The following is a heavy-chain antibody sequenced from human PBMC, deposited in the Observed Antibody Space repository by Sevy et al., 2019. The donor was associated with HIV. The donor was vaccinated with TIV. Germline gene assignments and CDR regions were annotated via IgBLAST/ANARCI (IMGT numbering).Heavy chain of an antibody. CDR2: ISSSSKYI. J-gene: IGHJ4*02. CDR3: ARDPAIAAAVTFDN. CDR1: GFIFSSYS. Sequence: GGSLRLSCAASGFIFSSYSINWVRQVPGKGLEWVSSISSSSKYIYYADSVKGRFTISRDNAKNSLYLQMNSLRAEDTAVYYCARDPAIAAAVTFDNWGQGTRVTVSS. V-gene: IGHV3-21*01. D-gene: IGHD6-13*01.